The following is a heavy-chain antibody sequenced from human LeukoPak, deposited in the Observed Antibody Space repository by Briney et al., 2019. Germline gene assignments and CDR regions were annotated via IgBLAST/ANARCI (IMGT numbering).Heavy chain of an antibody. J-gene: IGHJ4*02. CDR2: IHYSGTT. Sequence: SETLSLTCTVSGGFISTYYWSWIRQPPGKGLEWIGYIHYSGTTNYNPSLKNRVTISLDTSKNQFSLNLSSVTAADTAVYYCARMGGYSGYATHWGQGTLVTVSS. CDR3: ARMGGYSGYATH. V-gene: IGHV4-59*08. CDR1: GGFISTYY. D-gene: IGHD5-12*01.